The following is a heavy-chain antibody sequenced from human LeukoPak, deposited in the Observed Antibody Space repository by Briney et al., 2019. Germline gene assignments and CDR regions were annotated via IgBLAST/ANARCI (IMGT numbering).Heavy chain of an antibody. CDR3: ASLYYESSGYDRTFDY. CDR2: IYYSGIT. Sequence: SETLSLTCSVSGGSISSGDYYWNWIRQHPGKGLEWIGYIYYSGITYYNPSLKSRVTIPVDTSKNQFSLKLSSVTAADTAVYYCASLYYESSGYDRTFDYWGQGTLVTVSS. D-gene: IGHD3-22*01. CDR1: GGSISSGDYY. V-gene: IGHV4-31*03. J-gene: IGHJ4*02.